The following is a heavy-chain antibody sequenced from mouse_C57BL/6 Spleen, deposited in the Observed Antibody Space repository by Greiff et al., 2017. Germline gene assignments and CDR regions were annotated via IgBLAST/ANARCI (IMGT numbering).Heavy chain of an antibody. V-gene: IGHV5-4*01. Sequence: EVQVVESGGGLVKPGGSLKLSCAASGFTFSSYAMSWVRQTPGKRLEWVATISDGGSYTYYPDNVKGRFTISRDNAKNNLYLQMSHLKSEDTAVYYCAREGSLYAMDYWGQGTSVTVSS. J-gene: IGHJ4*01. CDR2: ISDGGSYT. CDR1: GFTFSSYA. CDR3: AREGSLYAMDY.